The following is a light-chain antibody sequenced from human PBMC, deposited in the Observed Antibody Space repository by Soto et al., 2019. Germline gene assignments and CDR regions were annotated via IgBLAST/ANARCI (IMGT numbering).Light chain of an antibody. J-gene: IGLJ1*01. V-gene: IGLV1-51*01. CDR3: GSWDSSLSAYL. CDR1: SSNIGGNS. CDR2: EDN. Sequence: THPASGSASPGQKCTISCSGSSSNIGGNSVSWYQQLPGTAPKLLIYEDNKRTSGIPDRLSGSKSGTSAHLGITGLHPGDEAAYSCGSWDSSLSAYLFGNGKKVHVL.